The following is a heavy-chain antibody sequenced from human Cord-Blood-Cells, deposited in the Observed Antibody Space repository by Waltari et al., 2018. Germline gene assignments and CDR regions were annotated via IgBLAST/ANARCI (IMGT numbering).Heavy chain of an antibody. CDR1: GFTFSSYW. J-gene: IGHJ4*02. CDR2: IKQDGSEK. V-gene: IGHV3-7*01. D-gene: IGHD4-17*01. Sequence: EVQLVESGGGLVQPGGSLRLSCAASGFTFSSYWMSWVRQAPGKGLEWVGNIKQDGSEKYYVDSVKGRFTISRDNAKNSLYLQMNSLRAEDTAVYYCARVYLRDYFDYWGQGTLVTVSS. CDR3: ARVYLRDYFDY.